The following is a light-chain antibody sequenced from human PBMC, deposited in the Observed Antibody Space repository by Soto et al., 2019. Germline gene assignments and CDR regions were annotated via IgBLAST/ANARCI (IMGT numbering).Light chain of an antibody. V-gene: IGLV1-44*01. J-gene: IGLJ3*02. CDR1: FSTIGSNT. CDR3: AAWDDSLNSPV. Sequence: QSVLTQPPSASGTPGQRVTISCSGTFSTIGSNTVNWYQQLPGTAPNLLVYSHNERPSGVPDRFSASKSDTSASLAISGLQSEDEADYYCAAWDDSLNSPVFGGGTKLTVL. CDR2: SHN.